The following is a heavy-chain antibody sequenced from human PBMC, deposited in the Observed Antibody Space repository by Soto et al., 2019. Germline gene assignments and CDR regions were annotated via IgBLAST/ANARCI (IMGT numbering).Heavy chain of an antibody. CDR2: IYYTGSS. CDR1: GGSVSSGDYY. CDR3: ASALYRSGGICSFDP. J-gene: IGHJ5*02. D-gene: IGHD2-8*02. V-gene: IGHV4-61*08. Sequence: QMQLQESGPGLVKPSETLSLTCSVSGGSVSSGDYYWSWIRQPPGKGLEWIGYIYYTGSSNYNPSIKRRVAISADTSKNQFSLKLSSVTAADTAVYYCASALYRSGGICSFDPWGQGTLVTVSS.